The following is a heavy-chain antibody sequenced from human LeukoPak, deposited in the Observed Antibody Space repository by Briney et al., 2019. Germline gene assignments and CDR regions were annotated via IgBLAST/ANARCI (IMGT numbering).Heavy chain of an antibody. CDR2: IYYSGST. CDR3: ARQPRRGVTTMSDFDY. D-gene: IGHD4-17*01. V-gene: IGHV4-39*01. J-gene: IGHJ4*02. CDR1: GGSISSSSYY. Sequence: SETLSLTCTVSGGSISSSSYYWGWIRQPPGKGLEWIGSIYYSGSTYYNPSLKSRVTISVDTSKNQFSLKLSSVTAADTAVYYCARQPRRGVTTMSDFDYWGQGTLVTVSS.